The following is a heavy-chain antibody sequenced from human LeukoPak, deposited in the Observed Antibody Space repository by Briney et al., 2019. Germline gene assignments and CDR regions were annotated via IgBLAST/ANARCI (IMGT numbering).Heavy chain of an antibody. CDR1: GFTFSTYW. J-gene: IGHJ4*02. CDR2: INAYGSST. Sequence: PGGSLRLSCAASGFTFSTYWMHWVRQAPGKGLVWVSRINAYGSSTNYADSVKGRFTISRDNAKNSLYLQMNSLRAEDTALYYCARASLYGSGAFDYWGQGTLVTVSS. D-gene: IGHD3-10*01. CDR3: ARASLYGSGAFDY. V-gene: IGHV3-74*01.